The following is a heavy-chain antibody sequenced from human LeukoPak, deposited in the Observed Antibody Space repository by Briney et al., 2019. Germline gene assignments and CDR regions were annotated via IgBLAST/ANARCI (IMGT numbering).Heavy chain of an antibody. J-gene: IGHJ5*02. Sequence: GGSLRLSCAASGFTFSNFAMMWVRQAPGTGLQWVSTITGYGATFYADSVRGRFTIFRDTSMNTLFLQMNSLGAEDTAVYYCAKGAAAGKVDWFDPWGQGTLATVSS. CDR1: GFTFSNFA. CDR3: AKGAAAGKVDWFDP. CDR2: ITGYGAT. V-gene: IGHV3-23*01. D-gene: IGHD6-13*01.